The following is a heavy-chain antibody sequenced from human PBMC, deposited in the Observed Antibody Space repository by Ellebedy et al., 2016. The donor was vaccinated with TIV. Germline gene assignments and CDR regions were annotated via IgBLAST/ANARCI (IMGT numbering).Heavy chain of an antibody. CDR2: IIPIFGTA. D-gene: IGHD3-10*01. CDR3: ARDAIAYYGSGSYYP. CDR1: GGTFSSYA. J-gene: IGHJ5*02. V-gene: IGHV1-69*13. Sequence: SVKVSXKASGGTFSSYAISWVRQAPGQGLEWMGGIIPIFGTANYAQKFQGRVTITADESTSTAYMELSSLRSEDTAVYYCARDAIAYYGSGSYYPWGQGTLVTVSS.